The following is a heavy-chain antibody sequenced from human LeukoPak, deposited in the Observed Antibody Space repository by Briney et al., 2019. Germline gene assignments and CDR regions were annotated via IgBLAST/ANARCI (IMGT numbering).Heavy chain of an antibody. CDR1: GGSISSGSYY. Sequence: SETLSLTCTVSGGSISSGSYYWSWIRQPAGKGLEWIGRIYTSGSTNYNPSLKSRVTISVDTSKNQCSLKLSSVTAAVTAVYYCARVFENWGHGTLVTVSS. J-gene: IGHJ4*01. V-gene: IGHV4-61*02. CDR3: ARVFEN. CDR2: IYTSGST.